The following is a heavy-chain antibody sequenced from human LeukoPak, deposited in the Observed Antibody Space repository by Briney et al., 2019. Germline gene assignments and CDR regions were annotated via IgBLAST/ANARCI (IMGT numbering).Heavy chain of an antibody. CDR1: GGTFSSYA. CDR2: IIPILGIA. Sequence: ASVKVSCKASGGTFSSYAISWVRQAPGQGLEWTGRIIPILGIANYAQKFQGRVTITADKSTSTAYMELSSLRSEDTAVYYCARSWYCSSTSCYNYFDYWGQGTLVTVSS. J-gene: IGHJ4*02. D-gene: IGHD2-2*01. V-gene: IGHV1-69*04. CDR3: ARSWYCSSTSCYNYFDY.